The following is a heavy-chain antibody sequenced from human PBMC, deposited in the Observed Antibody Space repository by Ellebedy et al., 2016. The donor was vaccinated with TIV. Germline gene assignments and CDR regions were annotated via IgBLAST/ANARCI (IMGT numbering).Heavy chain of an antibody. J-gene: IGHJ5*02. CDR3: ARDRTWIQPGGWFDP. V-gene: IGHV3-48*04. Sequence: PGGSLRLSCAASGFTFSSYSMNWVRQAPGKGLEWVSYISSSSSTIYYADSVKGRFTISRDNAKNSLYLQMNSLRAEDTALYYCARDRTWIQPGGWFDPWGQGTLVTVSS. CDR1: GFTFSSYS. CDR2: ISSSSSTI. D-gene: IGHD5-18*01.